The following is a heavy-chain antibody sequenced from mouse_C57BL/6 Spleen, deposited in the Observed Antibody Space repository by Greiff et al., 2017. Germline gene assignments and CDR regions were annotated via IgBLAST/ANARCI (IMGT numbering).Heavy chain of an antibody. Sequence: QVQLQQPGAELVMPGASVKMSCKASGYTFTSYWMHWVKQRPGQGLEWIGEIDPSDSYTNYNQKFKGKSTLTVDKSSSTAYMQLSSLTSEDSAVYYCSRLGRSYYFDDWGQGTTLTVSS. CDR3: SRLGRSYYFDD. D-gene: IGHD4-1*01. J-gene: IGHJ2*01. V-gene: IGHV1-69*01. CDR1: GYTFTSYW. CDR2: IDPSDSYT.